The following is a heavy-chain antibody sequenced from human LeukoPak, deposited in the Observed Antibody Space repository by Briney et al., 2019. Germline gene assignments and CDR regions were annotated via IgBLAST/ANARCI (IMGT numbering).Heavy chain of an antibody. CDR1: GFPLSSYS. CDR3: AKDWISYGYSTIDY. Sequence: GGSLRLSCAASGFPLSSYSINWVRQAPGKGLEWVSYINIDSITVNYADSVKGRFTISRDNAKNSLYLQMNSLRAEDTAVYYCAKDWISYGYSTIDYWGQGTLVTVSS. CDR2: INIDSITV. V-gene: IGHV3-48*01. J-gene: IGHJ4*02. D-gene: IGHD5-18*01.